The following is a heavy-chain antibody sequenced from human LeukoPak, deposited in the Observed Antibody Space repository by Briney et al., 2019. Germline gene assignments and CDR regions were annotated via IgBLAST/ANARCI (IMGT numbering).Heavy chain of an antibody. CDR1: GFSFDDYA. J-gene: IGHJ4*02. D-gene: IGHD3-22*01. CDR3: ARRGYYDSSGYDY. V-gene: IGHV3-9*01. Sequence: GRSLRLSCAASGFSFDDYAMHWVRQAPGKGLEWVAGISWNSGSMDYVDSVKGRFTISRDNAKNSLYLQMHSLRAEDTAVYYCARRGYYDSSGYDYWGQGTLVTVSS. CDR2: ISWNSGSM.